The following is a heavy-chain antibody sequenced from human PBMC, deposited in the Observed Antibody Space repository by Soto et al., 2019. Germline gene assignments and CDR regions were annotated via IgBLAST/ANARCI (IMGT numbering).Heavy chain of an antibody. V-gene: IGHV3-23*01. J-gene: IGHJ4*02. CDR2: ISGSGGST. Sequence: GGSLRLSCAVSGFTFSNYGMSWVRQAPGKGLDWVSAISGSGGSTYYADSVKGRFTISRDNSKNALYLQMNSLRAEDTAIYYCVTIFGSGYYGRYWGQGTLVTVSS. CDR1: GFTFSNYG. CDR3: VTIFGSGYYGRY. D-gene: IGHD5-12*01.